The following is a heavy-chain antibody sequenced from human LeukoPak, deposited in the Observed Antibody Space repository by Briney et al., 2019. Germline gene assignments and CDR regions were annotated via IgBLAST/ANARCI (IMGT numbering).Heavy chain of an antibody. J-gene: IGHJ4*02. Sequence: SQTLSLTCAISGDSVSSNSATWNWIRQSPSRGLEWLGRTYYRSKWYNDYAVSVKSRIIISPDTSKNQFSLQLNSVTPDDTAVYFCARSPTGITVFGVITDFDYWGQGILVTVSS. D-gene: IGHD3-3*01. V-gene: IGHV6-1*01. CDR2: TYYRSKWYN. CDR1: GDSVSSNSAT. CDR3: ARSPTGITVFGVITDFDY.